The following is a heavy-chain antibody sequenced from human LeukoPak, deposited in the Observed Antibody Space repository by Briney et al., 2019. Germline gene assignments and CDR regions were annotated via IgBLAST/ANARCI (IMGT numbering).Heavy chain of an antibody. CDR3: ASEPTYSSSWYFY. V-gene: IGHV4-61*02. J-gene: IGHJ4*02. Sequence: PSQTLSLTCTLSGGSISSGSYYWSWIRPPGGKGREWIGRIYTSGSTNYNPSLKSRVTISVDTSKNQFSLKLSSVTAADTAVYYCASEPTYSSSWYFYWGQGTLVTVSS. CDR1: GGSISSGSYY. CDR2: IYTSGST. D-gene: IGHD6-13*01.